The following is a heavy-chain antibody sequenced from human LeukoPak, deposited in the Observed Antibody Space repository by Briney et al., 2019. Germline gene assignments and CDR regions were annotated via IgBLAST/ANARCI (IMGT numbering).Heavy chain of an antibody. V-gene: IGHV6-1*01. CDR2: TYYRSKWYN. J-gene: IGHJ3*02. CDR3: ARDQTGAMIVLDSIDI. D-gene: IGHD3-22*01. Sequence: SPTLSLTCAISGDSVSSNSAAWNWIRQSPSRGLEWLGRTYYRSKWYNDYAVSVKSRITINPDTSKNQFSLQLNSVTPEDTAVYYCARDQTGAMIVLDSIDIWGQGTVHSLSS. CDR1: GDSVSSNSAA.